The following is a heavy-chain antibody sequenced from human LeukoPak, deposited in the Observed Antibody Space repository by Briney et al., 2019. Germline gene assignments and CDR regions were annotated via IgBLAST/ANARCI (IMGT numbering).Heavy chain of an antibody. CDR3: ARGRTNYHSGDEYNWFDS. CDR1: GYTFNHYD. D-gene: IGHD2-8*01. V-gene: IGHV1-8*01. Sequence: ASVKVSCKASGYTFNHYDISWLRQATGQGPEWLGWVNPTTGNTVYAQRFQDRVTMSRNTSSSTAYMELNSLKSGDTAVYYCARGRTNYHSGDEYNWFDSWGQGTLVTVSS. CDR2: VNPTTGNT. J-gene: IGHJ5*01.